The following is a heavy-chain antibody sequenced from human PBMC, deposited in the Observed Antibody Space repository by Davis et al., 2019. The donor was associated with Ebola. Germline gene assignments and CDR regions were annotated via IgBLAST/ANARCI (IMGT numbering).Heavy chain of an antibody. J-gene: IGHJ1*01. CDR3: ARVAITGRLYFQH. Sequence: ASVKVSCKASGYTFTDYYLHWVRQATGQGLEWMGWIKSNSGDTDYAQKFQGRVTMTRDTSIRTAYLELSRLRSDDTAVYYCARVAITGRLYFQHWGQGTLVTVSS. D-gene: IGHD1-20*01. V-gene: IGHV1-2*02. CDR2: IKSNSGDT. CDR1: GYTFTDYY.